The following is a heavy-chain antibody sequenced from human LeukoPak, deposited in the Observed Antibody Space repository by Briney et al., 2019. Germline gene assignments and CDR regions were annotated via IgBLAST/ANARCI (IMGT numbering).Heavy chain of an antibody. J-gene: IGHJ4*02. D-gene: IGHD1-26*01. CDR1: GGSISSSSYY. CDR2: IYYSGST. CDR3: ARAVGAIDFDY. V-gene: IGHV4-30-4*08. Sequence: PSETLSLTCTVSGGSISSSSYYWSWIRQPPGKGLEWIGYIYYSGSTYYNPSLKSRVTISVDTSKNQFSLKLSSVTAADTAVYYCARAVGAIDFDYWGQGTLVTVSS.